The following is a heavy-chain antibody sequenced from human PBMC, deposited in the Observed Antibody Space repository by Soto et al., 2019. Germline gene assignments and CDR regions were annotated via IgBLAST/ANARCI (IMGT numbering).Heavy chain of an antibody. J-gene: IGHJ4*02. CDR3: AREGLSGSGSYYDYFDY. D-gene: IGHD1-26*01. CDR1: GFTVSSNY. Sequence: GGSLRLSCAASGFTVSSNYMSWVRQAPGKGLEWVSVIYSGGSTYYADSVKGRFTISRDNSKNTLYLQMNSLRAEDTAVYYCAREGLSGSGSYYDYFDYWGQGTLVTVSS. CDR2: IYSGGST. V-gene: IGHV3-53*01.